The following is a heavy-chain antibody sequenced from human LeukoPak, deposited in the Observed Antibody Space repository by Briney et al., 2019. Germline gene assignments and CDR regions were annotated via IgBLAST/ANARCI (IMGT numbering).Heavy chain of an antibody. CDR1: GYRFTTIC. CDR3: TRLVSRGIAVADKLPES. Sequence: GESLKISSQGSGYRFTTICIGWVRHMPRKGLEWMGIIDPGDSKTRYSPSFQGQVTTSADKSISTAYLQWSSLKASDTAVYYCTRLVSRGIAVADKLPESWGQGTLVTVSS. D-gene: IGHD6-19*01. V-gene: IGHV5-51*01. CDR2: IDPGDSKT. J-gene: IGHJ5*02.